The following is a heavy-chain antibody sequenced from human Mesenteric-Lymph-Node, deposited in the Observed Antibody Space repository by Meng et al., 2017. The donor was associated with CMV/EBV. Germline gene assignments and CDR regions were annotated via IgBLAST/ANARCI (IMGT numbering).Heavy chain of an antibody. D-gene: IGHD3-10*01. CDR2: ISGYDGNT. CDR1: GYTFSSYG. V-gene: IGHV1-18*01. J-gene: IGHJ6*02. Sequence: ASVKVSCKASGYTFSSYGITWVRQAPGQGLEWMGWISGYDGNTKYAQKVQGRVTMTTDTSTSTVYMELRSLRSEDTAVYYCARVGGSGSYYYYGMDVWGQGTTVIVSS. CDR3: ARVGGSGSYYYYGMDV.